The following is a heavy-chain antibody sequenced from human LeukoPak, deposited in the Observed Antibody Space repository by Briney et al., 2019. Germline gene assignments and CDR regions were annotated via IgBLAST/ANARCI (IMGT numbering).Heavy chain of an antibody. V-gene: IGHV3-23*01. Sequence: PGGSLRLSCATSGFTFNSYTMNWVRQAPGKGLEWVSGISGSDGSTYYADSVKGRFTISRDNSKNTLYLQMNSLRVEDTAVYYCAKDPPGAGPDFDCWGQGTLVTVSS. CDR2: ISGSDGST. CDR3: AKDPPGAGPDFDC. CDR1: GFTFNSYT. J-gene: IGHJ4*02. D-gene: IGHD6-19*01.